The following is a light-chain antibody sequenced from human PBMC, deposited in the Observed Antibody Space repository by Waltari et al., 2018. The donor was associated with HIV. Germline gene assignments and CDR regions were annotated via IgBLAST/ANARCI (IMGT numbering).Light chain of an antibody. CDR3: VLYMGSGIWV. CDR2: STN. J-gene: IGLJ3*02. CDR1: SGSVSTNYY. Sequence: QTVVTQEPSFSVSPGGTVTLTCGLSSGSVSTNYYPSWYQQTPGQAPRTLIYSTNPRSSVVPDRFSGSILGNKAALTITGAQADDESDYYCVLYMGSGIWVFGGGTKLTVL. V-gene: IGLV8-61*01.